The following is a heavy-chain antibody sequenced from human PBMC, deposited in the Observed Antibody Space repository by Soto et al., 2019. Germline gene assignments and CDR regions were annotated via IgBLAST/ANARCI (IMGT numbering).Heavy chain of an antibody. J-gene: IGHJ4*02. CDR3: ARDSETYYYDSSGVDY. CDR1: GFTFSSYA. D-gene: IGHD3-22*01. V-gene: IGHV3-30-3*01. Sequence: GGSLRLSCAASGFTFSSYAMHWVRQAPGKGLEWVAVISYDGSNKYYADSVKGRFTISRDNSKNTLYLQMNSLRAEDTAVYYCARDSETYYYDSSGVDYWGQGNLVTVS. CDR2: ISYDGSNK.